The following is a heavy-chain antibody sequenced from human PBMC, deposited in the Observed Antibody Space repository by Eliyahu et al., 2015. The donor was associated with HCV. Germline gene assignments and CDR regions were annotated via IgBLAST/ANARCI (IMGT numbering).Heavy chain of an antibody. D-gene: IGHD6-19*01. Sequence: QVQLQQWGAGLLKPSETLSLTCAVYGGSFSGYYWXWIRQPPGKGLEWIGEINHSGSTNYNPSLKSRVTISVDTSKNQFSLKLSSVTAADTAVYYCARGPRYSSGWYNSWPGRKSAFDIWGQGTMVTVSS. V-gene: IGHV4-34*01. J-gene: IGHJ3*02. CDR3: ARGPRYSSGWYNSWPGRKSAFDI. CDR2: INHSGST. CDR1: GGSFSGYY.